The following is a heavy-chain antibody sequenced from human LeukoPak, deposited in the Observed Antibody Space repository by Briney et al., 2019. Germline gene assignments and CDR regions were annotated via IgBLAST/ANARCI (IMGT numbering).Heavy chain of an antibody. CDR3: ARAVGATKFDY. D-gene: IGHD1-26*01. J-gene: IGHJ4*02. Sequence: SVKVSCKASGDTFSSYGISWVRQAPGQGLEWMGGIIPIFGTANYARKFQGRVTITADKSTSTAYMELSSLRSEDTAVYYCARAVGATKFDYWGQGTLVTVSS. CDR1: GDTFSSYG. V-gene: IGHV1-69*06. CDR2: IIPIFGTA.